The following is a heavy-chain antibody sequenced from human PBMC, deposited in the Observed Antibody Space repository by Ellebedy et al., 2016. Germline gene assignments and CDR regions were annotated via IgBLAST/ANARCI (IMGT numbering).Heavy chain of an antibody. CDR3: TRADAGAYYDILTGHDAFDI. D-gene: IGHD3-9*01. CDR2: IRSKAYGGTT. J-gene: IGHJ3*02. V-gene: IGHV3-49*03. CDR1: GFTFGDYA. Sequence: GESLKISCTASGFTFGDYAMSWFRQAPGKGLEWVGFIRSKAYGGTTEYAASVKGRFTISRDDSKSIAHLQMNSLKTEDTAVYYCTRADAGAYYDILTGHDAFDIWGQGTMVTVSS.